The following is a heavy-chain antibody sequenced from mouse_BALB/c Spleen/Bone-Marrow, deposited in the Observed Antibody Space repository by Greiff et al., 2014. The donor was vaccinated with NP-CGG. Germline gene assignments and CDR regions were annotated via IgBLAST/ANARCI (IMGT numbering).Heavy chain of an antibody. D-gene: IGHD2-4*01. CDR1: GFSLTSYG. J-gene: IGHJ3*01. CDR3: ARNKNDYDGTLAY. CDR2: IWSGGST. Sequence: VQLQQSGPGLVQPSQSLSITCTVSGFSLTSYGVHWVRQSPGKGLEWLGVIWSGGSTDYNAAFISRLSISKDNSKSQVFFKMSSLQADDTAIYYCARNKNDYDGTLAYWGQGTLVTVSA. V-gene: IGHV2-4-1*01.